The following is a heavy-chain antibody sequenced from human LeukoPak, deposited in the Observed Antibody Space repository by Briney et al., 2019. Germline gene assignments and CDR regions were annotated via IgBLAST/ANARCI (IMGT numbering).Heavy chain of an antibody. CDR1: GYSFTSYW. CDR2: IYPGDSDT. Sequence: GESLKISCKGSGYSFTSYWIGWVRQMPGKGLEWMGIIYPGDSDTRYSPSFQGQVTISADKSISTAYLQWSSLKASDTAMYYCARLGDYSNYGVPCYMDVWGKGTTVTVSS. V-gene: IGHV5-51*01. D-gene: IGHD4-11*01. CDR3: ARLGDYSNYGVPCYMDV. J-gene: IGHJ6*03.